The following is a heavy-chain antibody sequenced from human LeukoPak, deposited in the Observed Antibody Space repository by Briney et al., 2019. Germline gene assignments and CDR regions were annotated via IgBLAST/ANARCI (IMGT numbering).Heavy chain of an antibody. V-gene: IGHV3-23*01. Sequence: GGSLRLSCAASGFTFSTYAMSWVRQIPGKGLEWVSAISGSDGGTYYADSVKGRFTISRDNSRNTLYLQMNTLRAEDTAVYFCAKSPVSSCRGSFCYPFDYWGQGNLVTVSS. D-gene: IGHD2-15*01. CDR1: GFTFSTYA. J-gene: IGHJ4*02. CDR2: ISGSDGGT. CDR3: AKSPVSSCRGSFCYPFDY.